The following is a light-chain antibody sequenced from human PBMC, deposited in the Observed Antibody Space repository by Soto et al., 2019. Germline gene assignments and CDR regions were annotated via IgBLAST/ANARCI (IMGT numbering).Light chain of an antibody. CDR1: SSNIGAGYD. V-gene: IGLV1-40*01. J-gene: IGLJ3*02. Sequence: QSVLTQPPSVSGAPGQRVTISCTRSSSNIGAGYDVHWYQQLPGTAPKLLIYGNSNRPSGVPDRFSGSKSGTSASLAITGLQAEDEADYYCQSYDSSLSGGVFGGGTKLTV. CDR2: GNS. CDR3: QSYDSSLSGGV.